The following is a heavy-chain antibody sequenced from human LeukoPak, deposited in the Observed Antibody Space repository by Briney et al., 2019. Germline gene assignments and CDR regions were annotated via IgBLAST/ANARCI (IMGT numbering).Heavy chain of an antibody. Sequence: SETLSLTCAVYGGSFSGYYWSWICQPPGKGLEWIGEINHSGSTNYNPSLKSRVTISVDTSKNQFSLKLSSVTAADTAVYYCARGRGYYYYYMDVWGKGTTVTVSS. CDR2: INHSGST. CDR3: ARGRGYYYYYMDV. CDR1: GGSFSGYY. V-gene: IGHV4-34*01. J-gene: IGHJ6*03.